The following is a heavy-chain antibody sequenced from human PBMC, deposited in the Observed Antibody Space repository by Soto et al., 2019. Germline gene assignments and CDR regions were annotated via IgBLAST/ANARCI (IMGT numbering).Heavy chain of an antibody. Sequence: PGESLKISCAASGFTVSSNYMSWVRQATGKGLEWVSVIYSGGSTYYADSVKGRFTISRDNSKNTLYLQMNSLRAEDTAVYYCARQVTGLMGYAYDIWGQGTMVTVSS. CDR3: ARQVTGLMGYAYDI. CDR1: GFTVSSNY. D-gene: IGHD2-8*02. V-gene: IGHV3-66*04. CDR2: IYSGGST. J-gene: IGHJ3*02.